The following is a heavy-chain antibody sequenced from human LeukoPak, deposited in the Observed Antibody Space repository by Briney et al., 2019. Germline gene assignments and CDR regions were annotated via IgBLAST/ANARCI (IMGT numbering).Heavy chain of an antibody. J-gene: IGHJ4*02. D-gene: IGHD5-18*01. CDR1: GFTSSSYA. CDR3: ARLENRYSSY. V-gene: IGHV3-23*01. Sequence: GGSLRLSCAASGFTSSSYAMTWVRQAPGKGLDWVSTISTSGSTFYADSVKGRFTISRDNSMNTLYLQMNSLRAEDTAVYYCARLENRYSSYWGQGTLVTVSS. CDR2: ISTSGST.